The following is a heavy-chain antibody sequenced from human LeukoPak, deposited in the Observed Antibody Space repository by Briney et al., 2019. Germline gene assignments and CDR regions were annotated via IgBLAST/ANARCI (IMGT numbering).Heavy chain of an antibody. Sequence: GRSLRLSCAASGFTFSSYGMHWVRQAPGKGLEWVAVISYDGSNKYYADSVKGRFTISRDNSKNTLYLQMNSLRAEDTAVYYCARALTNGYCSGGSCPNWFDPWGQGTLVTVSS. J-gene: IGHJ5*02. CDR1: GFTFSSYG. CDR2: ISYDGSNK. CDR3: ARALTNGYCSGGSCPNWFDP. D-gene: IGHD2-15*01. V-gene: IGHV3-30*03.